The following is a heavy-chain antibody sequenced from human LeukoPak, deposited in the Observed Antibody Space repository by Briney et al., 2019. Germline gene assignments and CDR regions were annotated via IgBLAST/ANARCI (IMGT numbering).Heavy chain of an antibody. CDR2: IYYSGSS. J-gene: IGHJ5*02. V-gene: IGHV4-61*01. CDR3: ARARHPYWFDP. CDR1: GGSVSSGSYY. Sequence: SETLSLTCTVSGGSVSSGSYYWSWILQPPGKGLEWIGYIYYSGSSNYNPYLRSRVTISVDTSKNQFSLKLSSVTAADTAVYYCARARHPYWFDPWGQGTLVTVSS.